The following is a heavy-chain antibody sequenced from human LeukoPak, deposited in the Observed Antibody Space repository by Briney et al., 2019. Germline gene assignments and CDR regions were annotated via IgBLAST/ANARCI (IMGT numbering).Heavy chain of an antibody. CDR2: ISGSGGST. CDR3: AKDLTGGGHFDY. Sequence: GGSLRLSCAGSGFSFSSHWLHWVRQVPGKGLEWVSAISGSGGSTYYADSVKGRFTISRDNSKNTLYLQMNSLRAEDTAVYYCAKDLTGGGHFDYWGQGTLVTVSS. D-gene: IGHD3-16*01. CDR1: GFSFSSHW. J-gene: IGHJ4*02. V-gene: IGHV3-23*01.